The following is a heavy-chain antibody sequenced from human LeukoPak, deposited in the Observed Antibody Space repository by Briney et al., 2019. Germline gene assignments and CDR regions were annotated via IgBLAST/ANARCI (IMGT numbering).Heavy chain of an antibody. V-gene: IGHV3-23*01. D-gene: IGHD6-19*01. CDR3: AKDLSRAVAADWFDP. Sequence: GGSLRLSCAASGFTFSNYDMSWVRQAPGKGLEWVSSISDSGGSTYYADPVKGRFSISRDKSKNTLYLQMTNLRAADTAVYYCAKDLSRAVAADWFDPWDQGSLVTVSS. CDR2: ISDSGGST. CDR1: GFTFSNYD. J-gene: IGHJ5*02.